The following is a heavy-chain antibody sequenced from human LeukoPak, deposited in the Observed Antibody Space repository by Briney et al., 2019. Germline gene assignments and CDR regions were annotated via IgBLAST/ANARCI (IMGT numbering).Heavy chain of an antibody. D-gene: IGHD6-13*01. CDR3: VKDKGSSSWNGGYFDY. J-gene: IGHJ4*02. CDR2: ISGSGGST. CDR1: GFTFSSYA. V-gene: IGHV3-23*01. Sequence: GSLRLSCAASGFTFSSYAMSWVRQAPGKGLEWVSAISGSGGSTYYADSVKGRFTISRDNSKNTLYLQMNSLRAEDTAVYYCVKDKGSSSWNGGYFDYWGQGTLVTVSS.